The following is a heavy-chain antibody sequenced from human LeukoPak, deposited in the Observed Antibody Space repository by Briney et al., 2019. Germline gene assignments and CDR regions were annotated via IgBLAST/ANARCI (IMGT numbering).Heavy chain of an antibody. D-gene: IGHD3-10*01. Sequence: PSETLSLTCTVSGGSISSSSYYWGWIRQPPGKGLEWIGEIYHSGSTNYNPSLKSRVTISVDKSKNQFSLKLSSVTAADTAVYYCARGAMVRGVITDWGQGTLVTVSS. J-gene: IGHJ1*01. CDR2: IYHSGST. CDR1: GGSISSSSYY. V-gene: IGHV4-39*07. CDR3: ARGAMVRGVITD.